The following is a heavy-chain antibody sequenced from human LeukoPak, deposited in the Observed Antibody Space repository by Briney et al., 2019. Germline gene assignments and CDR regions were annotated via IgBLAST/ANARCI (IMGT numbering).Heavy chain of an antibody. CDR3: ARALGCGSGSYSQPLNWFDP. CDR1: GYTFTGYY. CDR2: INPSSGDT. J-gene: IGHJ5*02. D-gene: IGHD3-10*01. Sequence: GASVKVSCKTSGYTFTGYYMHWVRQAPGQGLEWMGWINPSSGDTNFAQKFQGRVTMTSDTSISTAHMELSSLRSDDTAMYYCARALGCGSGSYSQPLNWFDPWGQGTLVTVSS. V-gene: IGHV1-2*02.